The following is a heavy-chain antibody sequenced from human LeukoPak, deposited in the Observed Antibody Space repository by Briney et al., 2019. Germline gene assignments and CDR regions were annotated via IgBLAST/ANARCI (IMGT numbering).Heavy chain of an antibody. CDR2: IYTSGST. J-gene: IGHJ4*02. CDR3: AKRGHYDYVWGSSRHYYFDY. CDR1: GGSISSGSFY. V-gene: IGHV4-61*02. D-gene: IGHD3-16*02. Sequence: TLSLTCTVSGGSISSGSFYWSWIRRPAGKGLEWIGRIYTSGSTNYNPSLKSRVTISVDTSKNQFSLKLSSVTAADTAVYYCAKRGHYDYVWGSSRHYYFDYWGQGTLVTVSS.